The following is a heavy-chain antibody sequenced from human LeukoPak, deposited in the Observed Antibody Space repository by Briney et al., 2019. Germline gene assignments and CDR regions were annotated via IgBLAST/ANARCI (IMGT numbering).Heavy chain of an antibody. CDR2: IYHSGST. J-gene: IGHJ4*02. D-gene: IGHD1-1*01. Sequence: SQTLSLTCAVSGGSISSGGYSWSWIRQPPGKGLEWIGYIYHSGSTYYNPSLKGRVTISIDTSKNQFSLKLSSVTAADTAVYYCARDRVRGNANPYFDYWGQGTLVTVSS. CDR3: ARDRVRGNANPYFDY. V-gene: IGHV4-30-2*01. CDR1: GGSISSGGYS.